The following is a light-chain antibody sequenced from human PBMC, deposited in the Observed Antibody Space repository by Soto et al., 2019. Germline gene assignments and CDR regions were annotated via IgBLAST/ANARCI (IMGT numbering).Light chain of an antibody. CDR1: RTDVGGYNF. CDR3: CSYVSSKTYV. V-gene: IGLV2-14*01. J-gene: IGLJ1*01. Sequence: QSVLTQPASVSGSPGQSITISCTGTRTDVGGYNFVSWYQQHPGEAPKLIIYEVSNRPSGVSNRFSGSKSDNTASLTISGLQAEDEADYYCCSYVSSKTYVFGTGTKVTVL. CDR2: EVS.